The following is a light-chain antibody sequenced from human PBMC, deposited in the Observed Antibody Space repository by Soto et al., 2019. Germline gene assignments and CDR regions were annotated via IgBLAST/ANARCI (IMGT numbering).Light chain of an antibody. Sequence: QSALTQPTSVSGSPGQSITISCTGNHNDIGTYDYVSWYQQHPGRAPRLLIYGVTARPSGISDRFSASKPGLTASLTISGLQPEDEADYYCSSFTSNRIYVFGPGTKVTVL. J-gene: IGLJ1*01. CDR3: SSFTSNRIYV. CDR1: HNDIGTYDY. V-gene: IGLV2-14*03. CDR2: GVT.